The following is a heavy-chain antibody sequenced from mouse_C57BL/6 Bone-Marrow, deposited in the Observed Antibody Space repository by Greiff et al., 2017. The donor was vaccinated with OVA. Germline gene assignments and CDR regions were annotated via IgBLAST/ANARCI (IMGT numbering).Heavy chain of an antibody. CDR2: IYPGGGYT. J-gene: IGHJ3*01. Sequence: VKLMESGAELVRPGTSVKMSCKASGYTFTNYWIGWAKQRPGHGLEWIGDIYPGGGYTNYNEKFKGKATLTADKSSSTAYMQFSSLTSEDSAIYYCARSDYEGGWFAYWGQGTLVTVSA. V-gene: IGHV1-63*01. CDR3: ARSDYEGGWFAY. D-gene: IGHD2-4*01. CDR1: GYTFTNYW.